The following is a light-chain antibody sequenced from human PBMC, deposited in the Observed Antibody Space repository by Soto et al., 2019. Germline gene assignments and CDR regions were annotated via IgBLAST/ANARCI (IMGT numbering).Light chain of an antibody. Sequence: DIQMTQSPSSLSASVGDRVTIACRASQSGSNSVNWFQQPAGIAPRLRIFLTSKLQSGVPSRFTGSGSGTDFTLTISRLQPEDSATYFCQQSFSTPPTFGHGTKLEIK. CDR3: QQSFSTPPT. CDR2: LTS. V-gene: IGKV1-39*01. CDR1: QSGSNS. J-gene: IGKJ2*01.